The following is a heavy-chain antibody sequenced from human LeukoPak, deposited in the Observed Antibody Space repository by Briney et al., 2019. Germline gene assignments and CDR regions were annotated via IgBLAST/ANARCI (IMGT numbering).Heavy chain of an antibody. CDR2: IWYDGSNK. CDR1: GFTFSSYA. D-gene: IGHD5-18*01. CDR3: AKEAPRYSYGFDY. Sequence: PGGSLRLSCVASGFTFSSYAMNGVRQAPGKGLEWVAVIWYDGSNKYYADSVKGRFTISRDNSKNTLYLQMNSLRAEDTAVYYCAKEAPRYSYGFDYWGQGTLVTVSS. V-gene: IGHV3-33*06. J-gene: IGHJ4*02.